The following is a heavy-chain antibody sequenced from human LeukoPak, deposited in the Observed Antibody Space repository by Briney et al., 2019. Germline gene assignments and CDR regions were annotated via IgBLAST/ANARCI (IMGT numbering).Heavy chain of an antibody. J-gene: IGHJ4*02. CDR2: TRNKLNSYTT. Sequence: GGSLRLSCAASGFTFSDHYMDWVRQAPGKGLEWVGRTRNKLNSYTTDYAASVKGRFTISRDDSKNSLYLQMNSLKTEDTAVYYCARAGAVINNYCDYWGQGTLVTVSS. V-gene: IGHV3-72*01. CDR1: GFTFSDHY. D-gene: IGHD3-22*01. CDR3: ARAGAVINNYCDY.